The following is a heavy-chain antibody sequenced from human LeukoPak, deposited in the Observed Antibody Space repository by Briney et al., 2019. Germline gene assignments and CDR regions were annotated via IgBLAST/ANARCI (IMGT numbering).Heavy chain of an antibody. CDR2: IYYSGST. Sequence: SETLSLTCTASGGSISSYYWSWIRQPPGKGLEWIGYIYYSGSTNYNPSLKSRVTISVDTSKNQFSLKLSSVTAADTAVYYCARDREDGYNYFDYWGQGTLVTVSS. J-gene: IGHJ4*02. CDR1: GGSISSYY. CDR3: ARDREDGYNYFDY. V-gene: IGHV4-59*01. D-gene: IGHD5-24*01.